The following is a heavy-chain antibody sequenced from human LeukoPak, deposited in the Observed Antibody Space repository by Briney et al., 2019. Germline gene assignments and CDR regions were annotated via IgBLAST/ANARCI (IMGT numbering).Heavy chain of an antibody. Sequence: GGSLRLSCAASGFTFSSYSMNWVRQAPGKGLEWVSSISSSSYIYYADSVKGRFTISRDNAKNSLYLQMNSLRAEDTAVYYCARDELYALVAFDIWGQGTMVTVSS. CDR1: GFTFSSYS. CDR2: ISSSSYI. J-gene: IGHJ3*02. V-gene: IGHV3-21*01. D-gene: IGHD1-26*01. CDR3: ARDELYALVAFDI.